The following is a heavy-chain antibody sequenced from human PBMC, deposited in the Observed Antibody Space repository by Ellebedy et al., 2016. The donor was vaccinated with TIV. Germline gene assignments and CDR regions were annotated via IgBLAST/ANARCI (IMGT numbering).Heavy chain of an antibody. V-gene: IGHV3-7*01. D-gene: IGHD6-13*01. Sequence: GESLKISCAASGFSFRNYWMGWVRQAPGKGLEWVANIYQDGSEKYVVDSVKGRFTISRDNAKTSLYLQMNSLRVEDTAVYYCARPAASYSSSWYDFDCWGQGTLVTVSS. CDR2: IYQDGSEK. J-gene: IGHJ4*02. CDR3: ARPAASYSSSWYDFDC. CDR1: GFSFRNYW.